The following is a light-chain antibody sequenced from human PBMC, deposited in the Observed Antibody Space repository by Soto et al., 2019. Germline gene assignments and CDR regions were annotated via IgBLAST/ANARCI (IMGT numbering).Light chain of an antibody. CDR3: QQYGNSPPNT. Sequence: EIVLTQSPGTLSLSPGERATLSCRASQSVSSSYLAWYQQKPGQAPRVLIYAASSRATGIPDRFSGSGSGTEFTLTISRLEPEDFEVYFCQQYGNSPPNTFGQGTKVEIK. CDR1: QSVSSSY. J-gene: IGKJ2*01. CDR2: AAS. V-gene: IGKV3-20*01.